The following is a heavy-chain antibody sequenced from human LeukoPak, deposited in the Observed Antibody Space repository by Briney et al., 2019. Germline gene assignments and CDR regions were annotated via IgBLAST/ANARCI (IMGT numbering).Heavy chain of an antibody. J-gene: IGHJ4*02. CDR2: MNPNSGNT. Sequence: ASVKVSCKAPGYTFTSYDINWVRQATGQGLEWMGWMNPNSGNTGYAQKFQGRVTMTRNTSISTAYMELSSLRSEDTAVYYCARAPHYTVTTVDYFDYWGQGTLVTVSS. CDR1: GYTFTSYD. CDR3: ARAPHYTVTTVDYFDY. D-gene: IGHD4-17*01. V-gene: IGHV1-8*01.